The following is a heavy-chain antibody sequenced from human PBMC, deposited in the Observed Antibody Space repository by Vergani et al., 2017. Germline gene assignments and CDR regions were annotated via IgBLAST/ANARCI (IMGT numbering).Heavy chain of an antibody. D-gene: IGHD1-26*01. J-gene: IGHJ4*02. Sequence: EVQLLESGGGLVQPGGSLRLSCAASGFTFSSYAMRWVRQAPGKGLGWVSAISGSGSSTYYADSVKGRFTISRDNSKNTLYLQMNSLRAEHTAVYYCARVGAASEYFDYGGQGTLVTVSS. CDR3: ARVGAASEYFDY. V-gene: IGHV3-23*01. CDR1: GFTFSSYA. CDR2: ISGSGSST.